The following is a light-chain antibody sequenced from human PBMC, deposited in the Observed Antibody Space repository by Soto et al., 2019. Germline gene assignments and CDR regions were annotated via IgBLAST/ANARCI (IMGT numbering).Light chain of an antibody. CDR1: SSDVGGYDY. V-gene: IGLV2-14*03. Sequence: QSALTQPASVSGSPGQSITISCTGTSSDVGGYDYVSWYQHHPGKAPKLMIYDVTNRPSRVSNRFSGSKSGNTASLTISGLQAEDEADYYCSSSTTSSTRHVVFGGGTKLTVL. J-gene: IGLJ2*01. CDR2: DVT. CDR3: SSSTTSSTRHVV.